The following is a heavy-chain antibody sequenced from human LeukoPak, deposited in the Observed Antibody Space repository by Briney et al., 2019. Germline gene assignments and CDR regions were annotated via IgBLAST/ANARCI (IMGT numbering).Heavy chain of an antibody. J-gene: IGHJ4*02. CDR1: GFTFSDHY. V-gene: IGHV3-72*01. D-gene: IGHD4-17*01. Sequence: TGGSLRLSCAASGFTFSDHYMDWVRQAPGKGLEWVGRTRNKANSYTTEYAASVKGRFTISRDDSKNSLYLQVNSLKTEDTAVYYCASAGDYGDYELPLRYWGQGTLVTVSS. CDR2: TRNKANSYTT. CDR3: ASAGDYGDYELPLRY.